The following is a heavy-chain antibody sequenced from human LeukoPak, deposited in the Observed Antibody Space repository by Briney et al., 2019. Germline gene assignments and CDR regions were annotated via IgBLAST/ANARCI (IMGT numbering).Heavy chain of an antibody. V-gene: IGHV3-23*01. CDR2: ISGSGDKT. Sequence: GGSLRLSCTVAGFTFSDYPMAWVRQAPGKGLEWVSHISGSGDKTYFADSVEGRFTISRDNSKNTLHLQMNSLRAEDTAMYYCAKETKVGSSTIAYFQDWGQGTLVTVS. CDR1: GFTFSDYP. CDR3: AKETKVGSSTIAYFQD. D-gene: IGHD2-2*01. J-gene: IGHJ1*01.